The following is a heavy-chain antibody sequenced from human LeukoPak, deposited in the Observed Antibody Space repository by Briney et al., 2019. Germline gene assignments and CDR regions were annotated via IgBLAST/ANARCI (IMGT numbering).Heavy chain of an antibody. CDR2: IYTSGST. J-gene: IGHJ6*02. V-gene: IGHV4-4*07. CDR3: ARDSFPNYYGMDV. Sequence: PSETLSLTCIVSGGSISSYYWSWIRHPAGKGLEWIGRIYTSGSTNYNPSLKSRVTMSVDTSKNQFSLKLSSVTAADTAVYYCARDSFPNYYGMDVWGQGTTVTVSS. CDR1: GGSISSYY.